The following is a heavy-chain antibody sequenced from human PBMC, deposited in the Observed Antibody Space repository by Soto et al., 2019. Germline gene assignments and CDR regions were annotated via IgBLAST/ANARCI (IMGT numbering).Heavy chain of an antibody. Sequence: SETLSLTCTVSGGAFSGYYWSWIRQPPGKGLEGIGEINHSGSTNYNPSLKSRVTISVDTSKKQFSLKLSSVTAADTAVYYCARGRGPHYCSSTSCRRTNWFDPWGQGTLVTVSS. CDR3: ARGRGPHYCSSTSCRRTNWFDP. D-gene: IGHD2-2*01. J-gene: IGHJ5*02. CDR1: GGAFSGYY. CDR2: INHSGST. V-gene: IGHV4-34*01.